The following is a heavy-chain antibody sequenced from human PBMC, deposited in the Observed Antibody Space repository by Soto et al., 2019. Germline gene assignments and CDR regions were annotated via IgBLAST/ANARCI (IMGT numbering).Heavy chain of an antibody. CDR3: ASYYGSGSYLSPNFDY. V-gene: IGHV4-30-4*01. J-gene: IGHJ4*02. Sequence: SETLSLTCTVSGGSISSGDYYWSWIRQPPGKGLEWIGYIYYSGSTYYNPSLKSRVTISVDTSKNQFSLKLSSVTAADTAVYYCASYYGSGSYLSPNFDYWRQGTLVTISS. D-gene: IGHD3-10*01. CDR2: IYYSGST. CDR1: GGSISSGDYY.